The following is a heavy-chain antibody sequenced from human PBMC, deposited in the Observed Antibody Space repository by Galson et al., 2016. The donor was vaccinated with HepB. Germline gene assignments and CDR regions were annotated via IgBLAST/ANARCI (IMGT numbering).Heavy chain of an antibody. CDR3: ARASLIGEIFDS. V-gene: IGHV3-48*03. CDR2: ISYSGSTT. CDR1: GFTFSSYE. Sequence: SLRLSCAASGFTFSSYEMNWVRQAPGKGLEWVSHISYSGSTTYYADSVKGRFTISRDNAEKSLYLQMSGLRTEDTAVYFCARASLIGEIFDSWGRGTLVTVS. J-gene: IGHJ4*02. D-gene: IGHD3-16*01.